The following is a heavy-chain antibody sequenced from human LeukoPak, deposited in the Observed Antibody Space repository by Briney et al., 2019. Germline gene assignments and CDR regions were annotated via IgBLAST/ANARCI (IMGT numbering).Heavy chain of an antibody. CDR1: GGSVSSDY. Sequence: SETLSLTCTVSGGSVSSDYWSWIRQPPGKGLEWIGYIYYSGSTIYNPSLKSRVTISVDTSKNHFSLKLSSVTAADTAVYYCARKAAARANWFDPWGQGTLVTVSS. CDR3: ARKAAARANWFDP. D-gene: IGHD6-13*01. J-gene: IGHJ5*02. V-gene: IGHV4-59*08. CDR2: IYYSGST.